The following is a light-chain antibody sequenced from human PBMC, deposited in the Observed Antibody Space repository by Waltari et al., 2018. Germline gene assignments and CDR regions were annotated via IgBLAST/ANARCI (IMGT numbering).Light chain of an antibody. CDR1: RNDIGNYNY. CDR3: SSYGGNNNYV. J-gene: IGLJ1*01. CDR2: DVF. Sequence: QSALTQPPSASGSPGQSVTISCPGTRNDIGNYNYVSWFQQHPGKAPKLIIYDVFERPSGVPVRFSGSKSGNTASLTVSGLQAEDEADYYCSSYGGNNNYVFGTGTQVTV. V-gene: IGLV2-8*01.